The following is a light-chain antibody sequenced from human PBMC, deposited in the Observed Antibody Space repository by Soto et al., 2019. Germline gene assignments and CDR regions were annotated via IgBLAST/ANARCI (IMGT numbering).Light chain of an antibody. CDR3: HQYYSTPWT. CDR1: QSVLYSSNNKNY. V-gene: IGKV4-1*01. CDR2: WAS. Sequence: DIVMTQSPQSLAVSLGERATINCKSSQSVLYSSNNKNYLVWYQQKPGQPPKLLIYWASTRESGVPDRFSGSGSGTDFTLTISNLQAEDVAVYYCHQYYSTPWTFGHGTKVEI. J-gene: IGKJ1*01.